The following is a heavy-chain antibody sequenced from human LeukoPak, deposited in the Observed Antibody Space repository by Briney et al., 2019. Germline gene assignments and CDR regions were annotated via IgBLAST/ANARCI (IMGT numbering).Heavy chain of an antibody. Sequence: PSETLSLTCSVSGGSVSSSSYYWGWIRQPPGKGLEWIGSIYYSGSTYYNPSLRSRVTISVDTSKNQFSLKLSSVTAADTAVYYCARHSRDCSTTSCYNWFDPWGQGTLVTVSS. D-gene: IGHD2-2*01. J-gene: IGHJ5*02. CDR3: ARHSRDCSTTSCYNWFDP. CDR2: IYYSGST. V-gene: IGHV4-39*01. CDR1: GGSVSSSSYY.